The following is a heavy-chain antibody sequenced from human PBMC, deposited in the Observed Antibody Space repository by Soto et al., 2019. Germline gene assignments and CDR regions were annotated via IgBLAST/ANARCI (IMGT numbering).Heavy chain of an antibody. Sequence: RASVKVSCKASGGTFSSYAISWVRQAPGQGLEWMGGIIPIFGTANYAQKFQGRVTITADESTSTAYMELSSLRSEDTAVYYCARDRAEIDSSGLDYWGQGTLVTVSS. V-gene: IGHV1-69*13. CDR3: ARDRAEIDSSGLDY. CDR2: IIPIFGTA. D-gene: IGHD3-22*01. CDR1: GGTFSSYA. J-gene: IGHJ4*02.